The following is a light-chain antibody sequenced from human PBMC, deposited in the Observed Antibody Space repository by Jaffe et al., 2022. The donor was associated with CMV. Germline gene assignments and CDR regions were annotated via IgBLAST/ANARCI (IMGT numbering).Light chain of an antibody. CDR3: SAWDDNLRGVV. CDR2: TND. Sequence: QSVLTQPASVSGTPGQKVTISCSGGSLNIGSNTVNWYQKVPGTAPRLLIHTNDQRPSGVPDRLSGSKSGTSASLTISGLQSEDEAEYYCSAWDDNLRGVVFGGGTKLTVL. V-gene: IGLV1-44*01. J-gene: IGLJ3*02. CDR1: SLNIGSNT.